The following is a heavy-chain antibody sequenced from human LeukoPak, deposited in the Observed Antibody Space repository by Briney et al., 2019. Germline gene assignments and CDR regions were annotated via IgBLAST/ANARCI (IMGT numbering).Heavy chain of an antibody. CDR1: GYSFTSYW. CDR2: IYPGDSDT. Sequence: GESLKISCKGSGYSFTSYWIGWVRQMPGKGLEWMGIIYPGDSDTRYSPSSQGQVTISADKSISTAHLQWSSLKASDTAMYYCARTVVAVAANDAFDIWGQGTMVTVSS. J-gene: IGHJ3*02. V-gene: IGHV5-51*01. D-gene: IGHD2-15*01. CDR3: ARTVVAVAANDAFDI.